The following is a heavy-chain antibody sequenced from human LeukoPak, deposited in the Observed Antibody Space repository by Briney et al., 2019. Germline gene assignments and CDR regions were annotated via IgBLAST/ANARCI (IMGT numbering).Heavy chain of an antibody. CDR2: IYTSGST. CDR1: GGSISSGSYY. V-gene: IGHV4-61*02. D-gene: IGHD6-13*01. J-gene: IGHJ4*02. CDR3: AREPAAGTTFDY. Sequence: MPSETLSLTCTVSGGSISSGSYYWSWIRQPAGKGREWIGRIYTSGSTNYNPSLKSRVTISVDTSKNQFSLKLSSVTAADTAVYYCAREPAAGTTFDYWGQGTLVTVSS.